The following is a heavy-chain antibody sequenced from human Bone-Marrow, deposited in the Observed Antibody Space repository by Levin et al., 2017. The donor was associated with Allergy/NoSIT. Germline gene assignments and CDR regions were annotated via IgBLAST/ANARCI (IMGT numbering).Heavy chain of an antibody. V-gene: IGHV3-7*04. CDR2: IKEDGSMS. CDR3: VRYYYGSAIPNSKYYYYYMDV. D-gene: IGHD3-10*01. CDR1: GFTFSTYW. J-gene: IGHJ6*03. Sequence: GESLKISCAASGFTFSTYWMTWVRQSPGKGLEWVANIKEDGSMSYYLDSVKGRFTISRDNAKNSLDLQMDSLRVEDTALYYCVRYYYGSAIPNSKYYYYYMDVWGTGTTVTVSS.